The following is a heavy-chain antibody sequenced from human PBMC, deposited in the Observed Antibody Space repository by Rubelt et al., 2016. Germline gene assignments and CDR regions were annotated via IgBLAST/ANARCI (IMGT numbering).Heavy chain of an antibody. V-gene: IGHV4-61*05. CDR2: VSDSGRT. CDR3: ARDDSTSAAGWFDP. J-gene: IGHJ5*02. CDR1: GDSITSSSYY. D-gene: IGHD3-22*01. Sequence: QPQLQESGPGLVKPSETLSLTCTVFGDSITSSSYYWGWIRRPPGKGLEWIGFVSDSGRTNYNPSLESRVSLSMDRSKAEFYMNLKSVTASDTAVYYCARDDSTSAAGWFDPWGPGTLVTVSS.